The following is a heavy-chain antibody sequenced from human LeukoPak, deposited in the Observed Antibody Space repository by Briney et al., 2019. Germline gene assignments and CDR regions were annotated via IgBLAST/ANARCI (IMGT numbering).Heavy chain of an antibody. CDR2: ISSSGSTI. CDR3: ARERDDDYGDYALGY. Sequence: GGSLRLSCAASGFTFSDYYMSWIRQAPGKGLEWVSYISSSGSTIYYADSVKGRFTISRDNAKNSLYLQMNSLRAEDTAVYYCARERDDDYGDYALGYWGQGTLVTVSS. J-gene: IGHJ4*02. V-gene: IGHV3-11*04. CDR1: GFTFSDYY. D-gene: IGHD4-17*01.